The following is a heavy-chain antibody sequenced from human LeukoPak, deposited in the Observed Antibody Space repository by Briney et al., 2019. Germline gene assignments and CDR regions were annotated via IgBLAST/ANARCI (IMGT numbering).Heavy chain of an antibody. Sequence: GGSLRLSCAASGFTFSSYSMNWVRQAPGKGLEWVSYISSSSNTIYYADSVKGRFTISRDNSKNTLYLQMNSLRADDTAIYYCARNQQLGGHSYYYYGMDVWGQGTTVTVSS. CDR2: ISSSSNTI. J-gene: IGHJ6*02. D-gene: IGHD3-16*01. CDR3: ARNQQLGGHSYYYYGMDV. CDR1: GFTFSSYS. V-gene: IGHV3-48*01.